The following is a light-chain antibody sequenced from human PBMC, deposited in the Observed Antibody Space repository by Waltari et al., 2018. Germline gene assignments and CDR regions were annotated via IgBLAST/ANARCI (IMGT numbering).Light chain of an antibody. CDR1: PNINSC. CDR3: QEIYSTPSLT. V-gene: IGKV1-39*01. Sequence: DIQMTQSPSSLSAYLEDRVTITCRASPNINSCLNWYKQKPGKAPKLLIYAASNLESGVPSRFSGSGSGTDFTLTISSLQPADFATYYCQEIYSTPSLTFGGGTTVEIK. CDR2: AAS. J-gene: IGKJ4*01.